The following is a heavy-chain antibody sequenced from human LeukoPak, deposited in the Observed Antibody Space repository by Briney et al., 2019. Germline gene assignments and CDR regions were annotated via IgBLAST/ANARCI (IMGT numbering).Heavy chain of an antibody. CDR3: TTSRPVLN. CDR1: GFTFSNAW. J-gene: IGHJ4*02. V-gene: IGHV3-15*01. CDR2: IKSITDGGTT. Sequence: NSGGSLRLSCAASGFTFSNAWMSGVRQAPGKGLEWVGRIKSITDGGTTDYAAPVKGRFTISRDDSKNTLYLQMDSLETEDTAVYYCTTSRPVLNWGQGTLVTVSS.